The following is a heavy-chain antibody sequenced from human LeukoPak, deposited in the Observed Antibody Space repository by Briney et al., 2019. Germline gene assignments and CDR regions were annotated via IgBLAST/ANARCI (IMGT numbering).Heavy chain of an antibody. CDR1: GFTFSSYA. D-gene: IGHD3-16*02. Sequence: GGSLRLSCAASGFTFSSYAMSWVRQAPGKGLEWVSAISGSGVSRYYADSVRGRFTISRDNSKNTLYLQMNSLRAEDTAVYYCAKTLNDYVWGSYRFNYFDYWGQGTLVTVSS. CDR3: AKTLNDYVWGSYRFNYFDY. J-gene: IGHJ4*02. CDR2: ISGSGVSR. V-gene: IGHV3-23*01.